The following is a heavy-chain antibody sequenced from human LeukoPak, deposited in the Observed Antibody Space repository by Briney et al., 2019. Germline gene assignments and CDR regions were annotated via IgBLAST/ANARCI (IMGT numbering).Heavy chain of an antibody. V-gene: IGHV3-30*02. J-gene: IGHJ4*02. CDR2: IRYDGSNK. CDR1: GFTFSSYG. CDR3: AKVASLLWFGELLY. Sequence: GSLRLSCAASGFTFSSYGMHWVRQAPGKGLEWVAFIRYDGSNKYYADSVKGRFTISRDNSKNTLYLQMNRLRAEDTAVYYCAKVASLLWFGELLYWGQGTLVTVSS. D-gene: IGHD3-10*01.